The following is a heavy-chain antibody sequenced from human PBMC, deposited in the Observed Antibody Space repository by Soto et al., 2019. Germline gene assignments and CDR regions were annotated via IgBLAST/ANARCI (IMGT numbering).Heavy chain of an antibody. CDR2: ISSSSSYI. CDR1: GFTFSSYS. V-gene: IGHV3-21*01. D-gene: IGHD3-3*01. Sequence: GGSLRLSCAASGFTFSSYSMNWVRQAPGKGLEWVSSISSSSSYIYYADSVKGRFTISRDNAKNSLYLQMNSLRAKDTAVYYCARSLRFLEWLAHYYYYYYGMDVWGQGTTVTVSS. CDR3: ARSLRFLEWLAHYYYYYYGMDV. J-gene: IGHJ6*02.